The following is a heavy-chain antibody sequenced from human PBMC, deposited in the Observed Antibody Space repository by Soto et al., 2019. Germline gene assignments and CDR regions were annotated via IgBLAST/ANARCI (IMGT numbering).Heavy chain of an antibody. CDR1: GGSISSYY. CDR3: ARGGSTWLEYFQH. V-gene: IGHV4-59*01. D-gene: IGHD6-13*01. CDR2: IYASGST. Sequence: SETLSLTCTVSGGSISSYYWSWIRQPPGKGLEWIGYIYASGSTNYNPSLKSRITISVDTSKNQFSLKLSSVTAADTAVYYCARGGSTWLEYFQHSGQGTLVTVSS. J-gene: IGHJ1*01.